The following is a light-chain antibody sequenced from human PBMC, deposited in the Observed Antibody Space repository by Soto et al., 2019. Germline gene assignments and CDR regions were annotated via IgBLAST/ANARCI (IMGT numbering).Light chain of an antibody. CDR2: KAS. V-gene: IGKV1-5*03. CDR3: QQYGSSPIT. CDR1: QTISSW. J-gene: IGKJ5*01. Sequence: DIQMTQSPSTLSGSVGDRVTITCRASQTISSWLAWYQQKPGKAPKLLIYKASTLKSGVPSRFSGSGSETDFTLTISRLEPEDFALYYCQQYGSSPITFGQGTRLEIK.